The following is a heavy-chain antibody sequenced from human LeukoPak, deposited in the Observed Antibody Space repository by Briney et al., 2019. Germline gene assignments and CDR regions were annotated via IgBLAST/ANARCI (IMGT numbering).Heavy chain of an antibody. CDR2: MNHSASS. V-gene: IGHV4-34*01. CDR1: GGSFSGYY. J-gene: IGHJ5*02. D-gene: IGHD5-12*01. CDR3: ARGARTPSGYGSRTAGRANRFDP. Sequence: PSVNLSLTCAVYGGSFSGYYWSWIRQPPGKGLEWIGEMNHSASSNSSPSLKSRVTIAVDTSKNQFSLKLSSVTAVDTAVYYCARGARTPSGYGSRTAGRANRFDPWGQGTLVTV.